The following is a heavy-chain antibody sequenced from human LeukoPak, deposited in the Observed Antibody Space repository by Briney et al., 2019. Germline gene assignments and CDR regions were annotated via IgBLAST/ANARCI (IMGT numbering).Heavy chain of an antibody. CDR3: ARGRSGSYYNWFDP. D-gene: IGHD1-26*01. Sequence: SETLSLTCAVYGGSFSGYYWSWIRQSPGKGLEWIGEINHSGSTNYNPSLKSRVTISVDTSKNQFSLKLSSVTAADTAVYYCARGRSGSYYNWFDPWGQGTLVTVSS. CDR2: INHSGST. V-gene: IGHV4-34*01. J-gene: IGHJ5*02. CDR1: GGSFSGYY.